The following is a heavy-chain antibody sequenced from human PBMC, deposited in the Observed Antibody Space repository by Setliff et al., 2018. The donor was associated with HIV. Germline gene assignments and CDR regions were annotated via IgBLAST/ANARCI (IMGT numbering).Heavy chain of an antibody. CDR2: INPNSGGT. J-gene: IGHJ4*02. D-gene: IGHD3-22*01. CDR1: GYTFTGYY. V-gene: IGHV1-2*02. Sequence: GASVKVSCKASGYTFTGYYMQWVRQAPGQGLEWMGWINPNSGGTTYAQKFQGRVTMTRDTSISTAYMELSRLRSDDTAVYYCARDYYDSSGYIFFPGLPDYWGQGTLVTVSS. CDR3: ARDYYDSSGYIFFPGLPDY.